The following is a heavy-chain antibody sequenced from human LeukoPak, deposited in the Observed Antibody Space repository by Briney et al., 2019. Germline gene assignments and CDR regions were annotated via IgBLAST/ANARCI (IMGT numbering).Heavy chain of an antibody. Sequence: GGSLRLSCAASGFTFSSYGMHWVRQAPGKGLERVAFIRYVGGETFYADSVKGRFTISRDNFKKTLSLQMNNLRTEDTAVYYCVKDLIRDLWFGESWGQGTLVTVSS. CDR1: GFTFSSYG. CDR2: IRYVGGET. V-gene: IGHV3-30*02. D-gene: IGHD3-10*01. CDR3: VKDLIRDLWFGES. J-gene: IGHJ5*02.